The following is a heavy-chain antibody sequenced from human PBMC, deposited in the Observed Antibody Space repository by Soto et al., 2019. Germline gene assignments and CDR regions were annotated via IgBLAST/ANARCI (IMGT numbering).Heavy chain of an antibody. J-gene: IGHJ6*02. CDR3: ARDIKVRTVTTFYYGMDV. V-gene: IGHV3-53*01. CDR2: IYSGGST. CDR1: GFTVSSNY. Sequence: PVGSLRLSCAASGFTVSSNYMSWVRQAPGKGLEWVSVIYSGGSTYYADSVKGRFTISRDNSKNTLYLQMNSLRAEDTAVYYCARDIKVRTVTTFYYGMDVWGQGTTVTVSS. D-gene: IGHD4-4*01.